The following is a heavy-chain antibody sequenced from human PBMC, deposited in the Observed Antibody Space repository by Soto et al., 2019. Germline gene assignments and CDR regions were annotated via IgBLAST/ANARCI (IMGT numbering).Heavy chain of an antibody. CDR3: ARKDYYGAGVYYFDH. Sequence: QVHLVQSGADVKKPGASVKVSCKASGYTFTAYPMHWVRQAPGQRLEWMGWINAANGDTGYSQKFHDRVAFTRDTSATTVYMELSSLTSEDTAVYYCARKDYYGAGVYYFDHWGQGTLVTVSS. V-gene: IGHV1-3*01. CDR1: GYTFTAYP. J-gene: IGHJ4*02. D-gene: IGHD3-10*01. CDR2: INAANGDT.